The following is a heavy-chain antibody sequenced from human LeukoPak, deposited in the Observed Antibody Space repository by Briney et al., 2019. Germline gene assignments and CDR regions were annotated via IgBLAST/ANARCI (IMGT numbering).Heavy chain of an antibody. V-gene: IGHV4-4*09. CDR2: IYTSGNT. D-gene: IGHD3-16*02. CDR3: ARLQSYRSGRSYYMDV. J-gene: IGHJ6*03. Sequence: SETLSLTCTVSGASISSSYWSWIRQPPGGGLGWIGYIYTSGNTNYNPSLQSRVTMSVDTSKNQFSLNLTSVTAADTAVYYCARLQSYRSGRSYYMDVWANGATVTVSS. CDR1: GASISSSY.